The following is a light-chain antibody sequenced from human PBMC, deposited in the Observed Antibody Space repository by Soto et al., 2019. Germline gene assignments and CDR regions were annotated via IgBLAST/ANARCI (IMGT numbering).Light chain of an antibody. CDR1: QSVSSN. J-gene: IGKJ1*01. V-gene: IGKV3-15*01. Sequence: EGVMTQSAATLSVSPGERATLSCRASQSVSSNMAWYQQKPGQAPRLLIYGASTRATGIPARFSGSGSGTDFTLTISSLQSEDFAVYYCQQYNNWPPWTFGQGTKVDI. CDR3: QQYNNWPPWT. CDR2: GAS.